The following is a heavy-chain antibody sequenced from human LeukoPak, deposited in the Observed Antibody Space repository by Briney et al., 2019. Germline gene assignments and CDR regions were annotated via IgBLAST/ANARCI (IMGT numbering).Heavy chain of an antibody. CDR2: VSGSGDNT. J-gene: IGHJ4*02. D-gene: IGHD4-11*01. CDR3: ARWGNDYSQFDS. CDR1: GFTFSNYA. V-gene: IGHV3-23*01. Sequence: SGGSLRLSCAASGFTFSNYAMTWVRQAPGKGLEWVSVVSGSGDNTNYADSVKGRFTISRDNSKNTLFLQMNSLRTEDTAVYFCARWGNDYSQFDSWGQGTLVTVS.